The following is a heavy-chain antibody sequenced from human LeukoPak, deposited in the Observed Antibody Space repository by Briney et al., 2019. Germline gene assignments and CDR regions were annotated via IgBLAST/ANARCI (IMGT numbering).Heavy chain of an antibody. CDR1: GGSISSGGYY. Sequence: MTSETLSLTCTVSGGSISSGGYYWSWIRQPPGKGLEWIGYIYHSGSTYYNPSLKSRVTISVDRSKNQFSLKLSSVTAADTAVYYCARSTGMAGFDYWGQGTLVTVSS. CDR2: IYHSGST. CDR3: ARSTGMAGFDY. V-gene: IGHV4-30-2*01. D-gene: IGHD5-24*01. J-gene: IGHJ4*02.